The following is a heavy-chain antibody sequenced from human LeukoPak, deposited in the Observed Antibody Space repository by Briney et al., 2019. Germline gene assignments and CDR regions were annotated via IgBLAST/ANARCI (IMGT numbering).Heavy chain of an antibody. V-gene: IGHV3-30*04. Sequence: PGRSLRLSCAASGFTFSSYAMHWVRQAPGKGLEWVAVISYDGSNKYHADSVKGRFTISRDNSKNTLYLQMNSLRAEDTAVYYCARDRGNWFDPWGQGTLVTVSS. J-gene: IGHJ5*02. CDR2: ISYDGSNK. CDR1: GFTFSSYA. CDR3: ARDRGNWFDP.